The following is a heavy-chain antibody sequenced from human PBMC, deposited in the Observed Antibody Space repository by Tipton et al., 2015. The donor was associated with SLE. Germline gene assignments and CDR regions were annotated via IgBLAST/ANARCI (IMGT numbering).Heavy chain of an antibody. CDR1: GGSFSDYY. V-gene: IGHV4-34*01. Sequence: TLSLTCAVSGGSFSDYYWSWIRQTPGKGLEWIGEINHSGSTNYNPSLESRVTMSVDMSKNQFSLRLTSVTAADTAVYYCARIIAGHGDAFDVWGQGTMVTVSS. CDR3: ARIIAGHGDAFDV. CDR2: INHSGST. J-gene: IGHJ3*01.